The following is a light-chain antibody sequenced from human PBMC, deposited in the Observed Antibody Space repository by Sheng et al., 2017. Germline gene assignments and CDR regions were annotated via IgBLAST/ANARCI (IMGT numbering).Light chain of an antibody. Sequence: EVVLTQSPATLSVSPGERATLSCRASQSVSASHLAWYQQKPGQAPRLLIYGASRRATGIPDRFRGSGSGTDFTLTINRLEPEDFAVYHCQQYGSSPWTFGQGTKVEIK. CDR1: QSVSASH. V-gene: IGKV3-20*01. CDR3: QQYGSSPWT. J-gene: IGKJ1*01. CDR2: GAS.